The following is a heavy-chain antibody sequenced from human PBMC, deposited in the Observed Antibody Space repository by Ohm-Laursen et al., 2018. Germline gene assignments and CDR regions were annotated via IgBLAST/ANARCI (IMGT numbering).Heavy chain of an antibody. D-gene: IGHD3-9*01. V-gene: IGHV4-31*03. Sequence: TLSLTCTVSGGSISSGGYYWSWIRQHPGKGLEWIGYIYYSGTTYYNPSLKSRVTMSVDTSKNQFSVKLASVTAVDTAVYYCATSPHDIMSSKDYWGQGTLVTVSS. J-gene: IGHJ4*02. CDR2: IYYSGTT. CDR1: GGSISSGGYY. CDR3: ATSPHDIMSSKDY.